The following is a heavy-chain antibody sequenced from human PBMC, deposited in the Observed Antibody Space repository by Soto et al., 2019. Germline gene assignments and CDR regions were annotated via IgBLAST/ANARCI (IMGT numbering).Heavy chain of an antibody. CDR3: AKDFDYSSSFSDY. J-gene: IGHJ4*02. Sequence: HPGGSLRLSCAVSGFTFSSYAMSWVRQAPGKGLEWVSAISASGTSTYYADSVKGRYTISRDNSRSTLYLQMNSLRAEDTAVYYCAKDFDYSSSFSDYWGQGTLVTVSS. D-gene: IGHD6-13*01. V-gene: IGHV3-23*01. CDR1: GFTFSSYA. CDR2: ISASGTST.